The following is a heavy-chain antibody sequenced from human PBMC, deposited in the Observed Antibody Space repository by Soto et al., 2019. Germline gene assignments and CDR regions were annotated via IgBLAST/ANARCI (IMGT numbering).Heavy chain of an antibody. V-gene: IGHV3-23*01. J-gene: IGHJ4*02. CDR3: AKDTGDIVVVVAATIFDY. CDR1: GFTFSSYA. Sequence: VGSLRLSCAASGFTFSSYAMSWVRQAPGKGLEWVSAISGSGGSTYYADSVKGRFTISRDNSKNTLYLQMNSLRAEDTAVYYCAKDTGDIVVVVAATIFDYWGQGTLVTVSS. D-gene: IGHD2-15*01. CDR2: ISGSGGST.